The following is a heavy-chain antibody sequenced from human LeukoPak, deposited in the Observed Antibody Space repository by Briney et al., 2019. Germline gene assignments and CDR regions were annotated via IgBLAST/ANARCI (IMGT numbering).Heavy chain of an antibody. Sequence: GGSLRLSCAASGFTFSTYALNWVRQAPGKGLEWVSSINSSGNQKFYAASVKGRFTISRDNAKNTLYLQMNSLRAEDTAVYYCARGPSCSGGSCQYRTRMYNWLDPWGQGTLVTVSS. CDR1: GFTFSTYA. J-gene: IGHJ5*02. V-gene: IGHV3-21*01. D-gene: IGHD2-15*01. CDR2: INSSGNQK. CDR3: ARGPSCSGGSCQYRTRMYNWLDP.